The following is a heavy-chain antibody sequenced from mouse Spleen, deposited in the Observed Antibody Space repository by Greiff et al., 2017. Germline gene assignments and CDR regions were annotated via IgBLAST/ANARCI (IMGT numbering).Heavy chain of an antibody. Sequence: EVKLVESGGGLVKLGGSLKLSCAASGFTFSSYAMSWVRQTPEKRLEWVATISSGGGNTYYPDSVKGRFTISRDNAKNTLYLQMSSLKSEDTAMYYCARHGSYYGNFAYWGQGTLVTVSA. CDR1: GFTFSSYA. V-gene: IGHV5-9*04. CDR2: ISSGGGNT. D-gene: IGHD2-10*01. CDR3: ARHGSYYGNFAY. J-gene: IGHJ3*01.